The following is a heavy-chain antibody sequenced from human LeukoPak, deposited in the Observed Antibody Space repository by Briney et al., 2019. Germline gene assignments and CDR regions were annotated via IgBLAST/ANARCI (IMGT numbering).Heavy chain of an antibody. D-gene: IGHD3-22*01. CDR1: GFTFSSYA. Sequence: GGSLRLSCAASGFTFSSYAMSWVRQAPGKGLEWVGFIRNQEYDGTTEYAASVKGRFFMSRDDSKSVAFLQMNSLKIEDTAKYYCSSQPHYYDSRDYLDYWGQGTLVTVSS. CDR2: IRNQEYDGTT. V-gene: IGHV3-49*04. J-gene: IGHJ4*02. CDR3: SSQPHYYDSRDYLDY.